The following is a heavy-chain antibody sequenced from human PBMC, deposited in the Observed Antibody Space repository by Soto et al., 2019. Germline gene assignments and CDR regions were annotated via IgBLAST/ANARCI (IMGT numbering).Heavy chain of an antibody. CDR3: AKDACSGASCYIAS. V-gene: IGHV3-23*01. CDR2: ITASGGST. J-gene: IGHJ4*02. CDR1: GFTFSNYA. D-gene: IGHD2-15*01. Sequence: GGSLRLSCAASGFTFSNYAMSWVRQAPGKGLEWVSVITASGGSTYYADSMKGRFTISRDNSNTLGLQMNSLTAEDTAVYYCAKDACSGASCYIASWGQGTLVTVSS.